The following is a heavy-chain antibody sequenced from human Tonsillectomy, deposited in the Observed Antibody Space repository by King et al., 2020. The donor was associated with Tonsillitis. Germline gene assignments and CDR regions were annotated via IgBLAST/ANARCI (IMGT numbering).Heavy chain of an antibody. CDR2: IIPIFGSA. CDR1: GGTFSSYA. D-gene: IGHD6-13*01. Sequence: VQLVESGAEVKKPGSSVKVSCKASGGTFSSYAISWVRQAPGQGLEWMGGIIPIFGSANYAQKFQGRVSITADESTSTAYMELSSLRSEDTAVYYCAGMCGLAAAGEPPPHGMDVWGQGTTVTVSS. V-gene: IGHV1-69*01. CDR3: AGMCGLAAAGEPPPHGMDV. J-gene: IGHJ6*02.